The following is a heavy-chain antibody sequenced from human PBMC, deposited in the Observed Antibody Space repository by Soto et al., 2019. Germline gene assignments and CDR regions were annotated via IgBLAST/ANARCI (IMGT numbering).Heavy chain of an antibody. Sequence: SETLSLTCTVSGGSVSSSFFYWSWVRQPPGQRLEWIGYIYYTGTTNYSPSLASRVAMSVDTSKKQFTLNLRSLTAADTARYYCARLTTSSGWSIFDSWGQGMLVTVSS. CDR1: GGSVSSSFFY. D-gene: IGHD6-13*01. V-gene: IGHV4-61*01. CDR3: ARLTTSSGWSIFDS. J-gene: IGHJ4*02. CDR2: IYYTGTT.